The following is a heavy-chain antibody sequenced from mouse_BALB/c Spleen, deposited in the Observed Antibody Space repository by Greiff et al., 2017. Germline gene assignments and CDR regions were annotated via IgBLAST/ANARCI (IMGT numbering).Heavy chain of an antibody. V-gene: IGHV3-2*02. D-gene: IGHD2-14*01. CDR1: GYSITSDYA. CDR3: ARGAYYRYDWFAY. CDR2: ISYSGST. J-gene: IGHJ3*01. Sequence: EVKLVESGPGLVKPSQSLSLTCTVTGYSITSDYAWNWIRQFPGNKLEWMGYISYSGSTSYNPSLKSRISITRDTSKNQFFLQLNSVTTEDTATYYCARGAYYRYDWFAYWGQGTLVTVSA.